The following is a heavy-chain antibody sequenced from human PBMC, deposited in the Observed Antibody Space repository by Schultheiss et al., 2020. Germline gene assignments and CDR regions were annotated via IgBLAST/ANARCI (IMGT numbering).Heavy chain of an antibody. CDR1: GFTFDDYA. V-gene: IGHV3-7*01. CDR2: IKQDGSEK. Sequence: GGSLRLSCAASGFTFDDYAMHWVRQAPGKGLEWVANIKQDGSEKYYVDSVKGRFTISRDNAKNSLYLQMNSLRDEDTAVYYCARDWGRRQLGVYYYYYGMDVWGQGTTVT. D-gene: IGHD3-16*01. J-gene: IGHJ6*02. CDR3: ARDWGRRQLGVYYYYYGMDV.